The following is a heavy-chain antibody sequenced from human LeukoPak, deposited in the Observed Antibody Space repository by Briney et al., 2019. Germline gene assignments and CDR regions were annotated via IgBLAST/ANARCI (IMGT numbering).Heavy chain of an antibody. Sequence: GGSLRLSCAASGFIFSDYSMSWVRQAPGKGLEWLSFISTSSNTIYYADSAKGRFTVSRDNAKNSLFLQMNSLRPEDTATYYCARGAAHSYGYFSDYWGKGILVAVSS. J-gene: IGHJ4*02. D-gene: IGHD4-17*01. CDR2: ISTSSNTI. CDR1: GFIFSDYS. V-gene: IGHV3-48*01. CDR3: ARGAAHSYGYFSDY.